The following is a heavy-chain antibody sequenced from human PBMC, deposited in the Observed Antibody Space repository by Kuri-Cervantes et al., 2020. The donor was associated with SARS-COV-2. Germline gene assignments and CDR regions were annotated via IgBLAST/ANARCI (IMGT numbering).Heavy chain of an antibody. V-gene: IGHV1-18*01. CDR2: FSTSNGKT. CDR1: IYTSMNYG. CDR3: ANEYGLGTYSPWFDS. J-gene: IGHJ5*01. Sequence: ASVKVSCKAPIYTSMNYGISWVRQAPGQGLEWLAIFSTSNGKTHYAQKFQGRVTLTTDTSTRTAYMELRSLRSDDTAVYYCANEYGLGTYSPWFDSWGQGTLVTVSS. D-gene: IGHD3-10*01.